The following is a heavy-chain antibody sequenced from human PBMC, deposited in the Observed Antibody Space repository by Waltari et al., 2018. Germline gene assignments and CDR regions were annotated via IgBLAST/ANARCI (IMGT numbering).Heavy chain of an antibody. CDR3: ARVGVRARIAAAGTLDY. V-gene: IGHV4-38-2*02. J-gene: IGHJ4*02. CDR1: GYSISRGYY. Sequence: QVQLQESGPGLVKPSETLSLTCTVSGYSISRGYYWGWLRQPPGKGLEWIGSIDQSGRTYYNPTLKSRVTISVDSSKKQFSLKLSSVTAADTAVYYCARVGVRARIAAAGTLDYWGQGTLVTVSS. D-gene: IGHD6-13*01. CDR2: IDQSGRT.